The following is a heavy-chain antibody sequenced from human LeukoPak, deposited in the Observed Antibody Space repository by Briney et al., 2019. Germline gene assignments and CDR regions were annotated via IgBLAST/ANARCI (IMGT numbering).Heavy chain of an antibody. CDR3: AKDKQGYSSGWPHPTYDY. V-gene: IGHV3-23*01. CDR1: GFTFSSYA. J-gene: IGHJ4*02. Sequence: GGSLRLSCAASGFTFSSYAMSWVRQAPGKGLEWVSAISGSGGSTYYADSVKGRFTISRDNSKNTLYLQMNSLRAEDTAVYYCAKDKQGYSSGWPHPTYDYWGQGTLVTVSS. D-gene: IGHD6-19*01. CDR2: ISGSGGST.